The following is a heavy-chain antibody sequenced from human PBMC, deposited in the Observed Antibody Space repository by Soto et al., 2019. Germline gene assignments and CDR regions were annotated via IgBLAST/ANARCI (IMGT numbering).Heavy chain of an antibody. CDR1: GFTFSSYA. D-gene: IGHD3-3*01. CDR2: ISGGGYST. CDR3: AKDGRLATIFGRVSRNDAFDS. V-gene: IGHV3-23*01. J-gene: IGHJ3*02. Sequence: EVQLLESGGGLVQPGGSLRLSCAASGFTFSSYAMSWVRQAPGKGLEWVSSISGGGYSTYYADSVKGRFTISRDNSKNTLYLQMNSMRFEDTALYYCAKDGRLATIFGRVSRNDAFDSWGQWTKVTVSS.